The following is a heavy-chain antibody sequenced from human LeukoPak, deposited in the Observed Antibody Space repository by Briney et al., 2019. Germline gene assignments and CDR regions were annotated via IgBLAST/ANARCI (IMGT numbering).Heavy chain of an antibody. V-gene: IGHV5-10-1*01. CDR1: GYSFTSYW. CDR2: IDPSDSYT. D-gene: IGHD3-10*01. CDR3: ARLRTMVRMKGAFCI. J-gene: IGHJ3*02. Sequence: GESLKISCKGSGYSFTSYWISWVRQMPGKGLEWMGRIDPSDSYTNYSPSFQGHVTISADKSISTAYLQWSSLKASDTAMYYCARLRTMVRMKGAFCIWGQGTIVPVSS.